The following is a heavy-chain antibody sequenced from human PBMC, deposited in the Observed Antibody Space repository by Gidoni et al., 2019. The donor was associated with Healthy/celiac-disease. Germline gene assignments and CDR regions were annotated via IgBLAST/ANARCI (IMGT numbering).Heavy chain of an antibody. CDR2: IMPIFGTA. J-gene: IGHJ4*02. V-gene: IGHV1-69*01. CDR3: ARDKSRYYDSSGFDY. CDR1: GGTFSRYA. D-gene: IGHD3-22*01. Sequence: QVQLVQSGAEVKKPGSSVKVSCKASGGTFSRYAISWVRQAPGQGLEWMGGIMPIFGTANYAQKFQGRVTITADESTSTAYMELSSLRSEDTAVYYCARDKSRYYDSSGFDYWGQGTLVTVSS.